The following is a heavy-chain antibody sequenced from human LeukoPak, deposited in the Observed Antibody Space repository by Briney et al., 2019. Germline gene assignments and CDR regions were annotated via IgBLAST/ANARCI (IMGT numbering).Heavy chain of an antibody. Sequence: SETLSLTCTVSGGSISSYYWSWIRQPAGKGLEWIGRIYTSGSTNYNPSLKSRVTMSVNTSKNQFSLTLSSFTAADPPVYYFARDRAPTAMAFLSYNWFDPWGQGNLVTVSS. V-gene: IGHV4-4*07. CDR3: ARDRAPTAMAFLSYNWFDP. J-gene: IGHJ5*02. D-gene: IGHD2-2*01. CDR2: IYTSGST. CDR1: GGSISSYY.